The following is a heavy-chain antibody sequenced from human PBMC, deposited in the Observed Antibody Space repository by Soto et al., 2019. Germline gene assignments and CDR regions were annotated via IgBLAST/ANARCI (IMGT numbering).Heavy chain of an antibody. CDR2: IIPIFGTA. V-gene: IGHV1-69*13. J-gene: IGHJ6*02. CDR1: GGTFSSYA. CDR3: ARGIKGYFDWLFPYYYGMDV. Sequence: GASVKVSCKASGGTFSSYAISWVRQAPGQGLEWMGGIIPIFGTANYAQKFQGRVTFTADESTSTAYMELSSLRSEDTAVYYCARGIKGYFDWLFPYYYGMDVWGQGTTVTAP. D-gene: IGHD3-9*01.